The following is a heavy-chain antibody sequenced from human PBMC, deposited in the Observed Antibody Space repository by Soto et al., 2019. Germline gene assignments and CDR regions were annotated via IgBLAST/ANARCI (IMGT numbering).Heavy chain of an antibody. CDR1: GFTFNIYA. CDR2: ISGSGGSM. V-gene: IGHV3-23*01. CDR3: AKDWGRGGATADYYYALDV. J-gene: IGHJ6*02. Sequence: GGSLRLSCAASGFTFNIYAMSWVRQAPGKGLEWVSIISGSGGSMYYADSVKGRFTISRDNSKNTVYLQMNTLRAEDTAVYYCAKDWGRGGATADYYYALDVWGQGTTVTVSS. D-gene: IGHD1-26*01.